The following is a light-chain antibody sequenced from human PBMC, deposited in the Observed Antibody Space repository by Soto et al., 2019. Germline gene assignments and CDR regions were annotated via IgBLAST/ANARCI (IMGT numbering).Light chain of an antibody. CDR2: DVS. Sequence: QPVLTQPRSASGSPGESVAISCTGTSSDVGGYNYVSWYQQHPGKAPKLMIYDVSKRPSGVPDRFSGSKSGNTASLTISGLRTEDEADYYCCSYGARFGGGTKLTVL. CDR1: SSDVGGYNY. CDR3: CSYGAR. J-gene: IGLJ3*02. V-gene: IGLV2-11*01.